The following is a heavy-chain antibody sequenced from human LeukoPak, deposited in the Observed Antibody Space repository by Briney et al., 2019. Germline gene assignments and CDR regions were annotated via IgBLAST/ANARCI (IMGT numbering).Heavy chain of an antibody. Sequence: SVKVSWKASGGTFSSYAISWVRQAPGQGLEWMGRIIPIFGTANYAQKFQGRVTITTDESTSTAYMELSSLRSEDTAVYYCARATYYYDSTHPIDAFDIWGQGTMVTVSS. D-gene: IGHD3-22*01. CDR3: ARATYYYDSTHPIDAFDI. CDR2: IIPIFGTA. J-gene: IGHJ3*02. V-gene: IGHV1-69*05. CDR1: GGTFSSYA.